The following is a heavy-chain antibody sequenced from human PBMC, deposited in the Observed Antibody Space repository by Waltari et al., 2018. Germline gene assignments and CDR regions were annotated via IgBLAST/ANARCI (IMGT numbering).Heavy chain of an antibody. V-gene: IGHV3-53*01. J-gene: IGHJ6*02. CDR2: IYSGVST. CDR1: GFTVSSNY. CDR3: ARAETGVFGVIYYGMDV. Sequence: EVQLVESGGGLIQPGGSLRLSCAASGFTVSSNYMSWVRQAPGKGLEWVSVIYSGVSTYYADSVKGRFTISRDNSKNTLYLQMNSLRAEDTAVYYCARAETGVFGVIYYGMDVWGQGTTVTVSS. D-gene: IGHD3-3*01.